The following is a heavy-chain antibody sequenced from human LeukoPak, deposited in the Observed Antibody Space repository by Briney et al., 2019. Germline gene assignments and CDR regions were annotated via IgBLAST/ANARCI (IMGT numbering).Heavy chain of an antibody. J-gene: IGHJ4*02. CDR2: LYYSGST. CDR3: TRHLAASITFDY. D-gene: IGHD2-15*01. V-gene: IGHV4-39*01. Sequence: SETLSLTCTVSGGSISSRSYYWGRIRQPPGKGLEWIGSLYYSGSTYYNPSHKSRVTISVDTSKNQFSLKLSSVTAADTAVYYCTRHLAASITFDYWGQGTLVTVSS. CDR1: GGSISSRSYY.